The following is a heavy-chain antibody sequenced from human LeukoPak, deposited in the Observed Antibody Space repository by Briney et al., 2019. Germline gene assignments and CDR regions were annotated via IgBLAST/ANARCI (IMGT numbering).Heavy chain of an antibody. Sequence: SETLSLTCSVSGGSISSSSYYWGWIRQPPGKGLEWIGSIYYSGSTYYNPSLKSRVTISADTSKNQFSLKLSSVTAADTAVYYCARRIAAAAGFDYWGQGTLVTVSS. CDR3: ARRIAAAAGFDY. V-gene: IGHV4-39*01. CDR1: GGSISSSSYY. CDR2: IYYSGST. D-gene: IGHD6-13*01. J-gene: IGHJ4*02.